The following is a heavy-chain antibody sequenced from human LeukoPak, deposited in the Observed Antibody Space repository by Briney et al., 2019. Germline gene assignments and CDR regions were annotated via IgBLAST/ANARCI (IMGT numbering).Heavy chain of an antibody. J-gene: IGHJ4*02. CDR3: ARAYAQSPYPQNQDY. V-gene: IGHV3-53*01. CDR1: GFTVSSNY. CDR2: IYSGGST. D-gene: IGHD4-17*01. Sequence: GGSLRLSCAASGFTVSSNYMSWVRQAPGKGLEWVSVIYSGGSTYYADSVKGRFTISRDNAKNSLYLQMNSLRAEDTAVYYCARAYAQSPYPQNQDYWGQGTLVTVSS.